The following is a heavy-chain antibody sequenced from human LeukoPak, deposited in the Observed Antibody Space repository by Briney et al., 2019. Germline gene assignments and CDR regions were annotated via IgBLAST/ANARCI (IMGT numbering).Heavy chain of an antibody. V-gene: IGHV3-21*04. Sequence: GGPLKFSFAPPGFTSSGYTINGVGQAPGKGLEWVSSISSSSSYIYYADSVKGRFTISRDNSKNTLYVQMNSLRAEDTAVYYCAKDATSSGYAETFDYWGQGTLVTVSS. CDR2: ISSSSSYI. J-gene: IGHJ4*02. CDR3: AKDATSSGYAETFDY. CDR1: GFTSSGYT. D-gene: IGHD3-22*01.